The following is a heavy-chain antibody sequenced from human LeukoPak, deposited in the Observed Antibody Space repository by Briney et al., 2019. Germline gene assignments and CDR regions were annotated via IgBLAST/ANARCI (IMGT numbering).Heavy chain of an antibody. CDR3: ARDYADYVGYFFFDY. J-gene: IGHJ4*02. CDR2: ISGGGETT. Sequence: PGGXLRLSCAASGFTFNNYAMNWVRQAPGKGLEWVSSISGGGETTYYADSAKGRFTISRDNSQNTLYLQMNSLRAEDTAVYYCARDYADYVGYFFFDYWGQGTLVTVSS. V-gene: IGHV3-23*01. D-gene: IGHD4-17*01. CDR1: GFTFNNYA.